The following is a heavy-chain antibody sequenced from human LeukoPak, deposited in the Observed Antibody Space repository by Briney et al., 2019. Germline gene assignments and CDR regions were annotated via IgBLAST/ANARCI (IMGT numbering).Heavy chain of an antibody. J-gene: IGHJ4*02. CDR1: GFTFSRYW. CDR2: IRSDGTNK. V-gene: IGHV3-30*02. D-gene: IGHD6-13*01. CDR3: AKAPKRGSWYFDY. Sequence: GGSLRLSCAASGFTFSRYWMSWVRQSPGKGLEWVAFIRSDGTNKYYADSVKGRFTISRDNSKNTLYLQMNTLRSEDPAVYYCAKAPKRGSWYFDYWGQGTLVTVSS.